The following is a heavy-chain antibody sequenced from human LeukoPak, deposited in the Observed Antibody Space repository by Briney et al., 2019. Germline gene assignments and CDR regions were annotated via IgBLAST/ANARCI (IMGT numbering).Heavy chain of an antibody. CDR3: ARDLDSSGYYY. CDR1: GGTFSSYA. V-gene: IGHV1-69*05. Sequence: ASVKVSCKASGGTFSSYAISWVRQAPGQGLEWMGGIIPIFGTANYAQKFQGRVTMTTDTSTSTAYMELRSLRSDDTAVYYCARDLDSSGYYYWGQGTLVTVSS. CDR2: IIPIFGTA. J-gene: IGHJ4*02. D-gene: IGHD3-22*01.